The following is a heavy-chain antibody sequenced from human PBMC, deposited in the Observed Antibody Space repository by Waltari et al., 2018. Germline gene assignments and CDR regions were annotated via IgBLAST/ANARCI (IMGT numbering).Heavy chain of an antibody. CDR2: IIPTFGTA. J-gene: IGHJ4*02. D-gene: IGHD3-22*01. CDR1: GGTFSSYA. CDR3: ASQNGGVEYYDSSGYFPFDY. Sequence: QVQLVQSGAEVMKPGSSVKVSCKASGGTFSSYAISWVRQAPGQGLEWMGGIIPTFGTANYAQKFQGRVTITADESTSTAYMELSSLRSEDTAVYYCASQNGGVEYYDSSGYFPFDYWGQGTLVTVSS. V-gene: IGHV1-69*01.